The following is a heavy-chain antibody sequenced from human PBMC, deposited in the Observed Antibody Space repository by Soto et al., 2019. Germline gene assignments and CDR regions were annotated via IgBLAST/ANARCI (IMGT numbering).Heavy chain of an antibody. Sequence: ASVKVSCKASGYTFTGYYMHWVRQAPGQGLEWMGWINPNSGGTNYAQKFQGRVTMTRDTSISTAYMELSRLRSDDTAVYYCARDSNVDSPTVIRGRGYFDLWGRGTLVTVSS. CDR2: INPNSGGT. CDR1: GYTFTGYY. CDR3: ARDSNVDSPTVIRGRGYFDL. D-gene: IGHD4-4*01. J-gene: IGHJ2*01. V-gene: IGHV1-2*02.